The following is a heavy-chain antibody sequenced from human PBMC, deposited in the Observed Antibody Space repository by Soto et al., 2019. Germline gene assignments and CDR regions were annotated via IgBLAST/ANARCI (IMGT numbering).Heavy chain of an antibody. CDR3: AISGDLYYYYYMDV. J-gene: IGHJ6*03. Sequence: SETLSLTCTVSGGSISSGGYYWSWIRQHPGKGLEWIGYIYYSGSTYYNPSLKSRVTISVDTSKNQFSLKLSSVTAADTAVYYCAISGDLYYYYYMDVWGKGTTVTVSS. V-gene: IGHV4-31*03. CDR1: GGSISSGGYY. CDR2: IYYSGST. D-gene: IGHD3-3*01.